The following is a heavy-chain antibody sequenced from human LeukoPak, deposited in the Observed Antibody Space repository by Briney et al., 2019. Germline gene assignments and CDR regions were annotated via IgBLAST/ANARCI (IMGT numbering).Heavy chain of an antibody. CDR3: ARDSPRQQQLVSLNY. D-gene: IGHD6-13*01. CDR1: GYTFTSYY. CDR2: INPSGGST. Sequence: ASVKVSCKASGYTFTSYYMHWVRQAPGQGLEWMGIINPSGGSTSYAQKFQGRVTMTRDTSTSTVYMELSSLRSEDTAVYYCARDSPRQQQLVSLNYWGQGTLVTVSS. J-gene: IGHJ4*02. V-gene: IGHV1-46*01.